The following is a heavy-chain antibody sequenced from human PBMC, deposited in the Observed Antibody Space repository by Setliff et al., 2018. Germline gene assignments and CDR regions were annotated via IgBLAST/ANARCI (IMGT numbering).Heavy chain of an antibody. J-gene: IGHJ6*03. CDR3: AREGVDTRSSTDYRYYMDV. D-gene: IGHD5-18*01. V-gene: IGHV1-69*05. CDR2: TIPIFGST. CDR1: GGTFSTYG. Sequence: SVKVSCKATGGTFSTYGISWVRQAPGQGLEWMGGTIPIFGSTNYAQKFQDRVTIITDESTSTAYMELRSLRTEDTAVYYCAREGVDTRSSTDYRYYMDVWGKGTTVTVSS.